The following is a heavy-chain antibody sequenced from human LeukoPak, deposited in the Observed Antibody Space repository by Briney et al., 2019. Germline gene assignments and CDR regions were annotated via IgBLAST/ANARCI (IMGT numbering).Heavy chain of an antibody. CDR3: AKLGDYYGSGSYEPLYFDY. CDR2: ISWNSGSI. CDR1: GFTFDDYA. J-gene: IGHJ4*02. D-gene: IGHD3-10*01. Sequence: GGSLRLSCAASGFTFDDYAMHWVRHAPGKGLEWVSGISWNSGSIGYADSVKGRFTISRDNAKNSLYLQMNSLRAEDTALYYCAKLGDYYGSGSYEPLYFDYWGQGTPVTVSS. V-gene: IGHV3-9*01.